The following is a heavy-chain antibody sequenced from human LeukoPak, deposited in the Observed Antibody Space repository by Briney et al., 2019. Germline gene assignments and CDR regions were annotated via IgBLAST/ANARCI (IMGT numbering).Heavy chain of an antibody. CDR3: ARSGAHCSGGSCYTFDY. V-gene: IGHV1-46*01. J-gene: IGHJ4*02. CDR1: GYTFTSYY. CDR2: INPSGGST. Sequence: GASVKVSCKASGYTFTSYYMHWVRQAPVQGLEWMGIINPSGGSTSYAQKFQGRVTMTRDTSTSTVYMELSSLRSEDTAVYYCARSGAHCSGGSCYTFDYWGQGTLVTVSS. D-gene: IGHD2-15*01.